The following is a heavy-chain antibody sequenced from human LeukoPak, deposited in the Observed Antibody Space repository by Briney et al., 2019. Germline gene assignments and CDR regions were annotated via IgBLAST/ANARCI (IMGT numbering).Heavy chain of an antibody. J-gene: IGHJ4*02. CDR3: TRDLGYKFVVDS. CDR1: GFTFSSYS. V-gene: IGHV3-21*01. CDR2: ISSSSSYI. D-gene: IGHD5-24*01. Sequence: PGGSLRLSCAASGFTFSSYSMNWVRQAPGKGLEWVSSISSSSSYIYYADSVKGRFTISRDNAKNSLYLQMNSLRAEDTAMYYCTRDLGYKFVVDSWGQGTLVTVSS.